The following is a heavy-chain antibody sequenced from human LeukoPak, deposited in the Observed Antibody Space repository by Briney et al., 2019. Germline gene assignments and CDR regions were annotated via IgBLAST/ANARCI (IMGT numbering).Heavy chain of an antibody. V-gene: IGHV3-11*04. J-gene: IGHJ6*04. Sequence: GGSLRLSCAASGFTFSDYYMSWIRQAPGKGLEWVSVKGRFTISRDNAKNSLYLQMNSLSAEDTAVYYCARGFRFPDVWGKGTTVTVSS. CDR1: GFTFSDYY. D-gene: IGHD2-21*01. CDR3: ARGFRFPDV.